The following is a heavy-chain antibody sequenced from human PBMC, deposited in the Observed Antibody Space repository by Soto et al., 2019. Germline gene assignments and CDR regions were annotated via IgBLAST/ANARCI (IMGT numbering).Heavy chain of an antibody. D-gene: IGHD2-2*01. Sequence: PGGSLRLSCAASGFTFSSYWMSWVRQAPGKGLEWVANIKQDGSEKYYVDSVKGRFTISRDNAKNSLYLQMNSLRAEDTAVYYCASSGPTYCSSTSCYSGYYYYYMDVWGKGTTLTVSS. V-gene: IGHV3-7*01. CDR2: IKQDGSEK. CDR1: GFTFSSYW. J-gene: IGHJ6*03. CDR3: ASSGPTYCSSTSCYSGYYYYYMDV.